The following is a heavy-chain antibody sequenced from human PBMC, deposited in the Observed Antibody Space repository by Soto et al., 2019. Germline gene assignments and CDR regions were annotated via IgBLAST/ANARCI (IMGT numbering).Heavy chain of an antibody. CDR1: GGSISSYY. Sequence: VQLQESGPGLVKPSETLSLTCTVSGGSISSYYWSWIRQPPGKGLEWIGYIYYSGSTNYNPSLKSRVTISVDTSKNQFSLKLSSVTAADTAVYYCARGGGSGWYIDAFDIWGQGTMVTVSS. CDR3: ARGGGSGWYIDAFDI. J-gene: IGHJ3*02. V-gene: IGHV4-59*12. D-gene: IGHD6-19*01. CDR2: IYYSGST.